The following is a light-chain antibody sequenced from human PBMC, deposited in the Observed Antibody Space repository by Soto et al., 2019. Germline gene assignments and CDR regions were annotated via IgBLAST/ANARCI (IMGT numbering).Light chain of an antibody. CDR1: SSDVGGYNF. CDR3: SSYAGTSIPVV. CDR2: DVS. Sequence: QSALTQPPSASGSPGQSVTISCTGSSSDVGGYNFVSWYQQHPGKAPKLMIYDVSERPSGVHDRFSGSKSGNTASLTVSGLQADDEADYYCSSYAGTSIPVVFGGGTKLTVL. V-gene: IGLV2-8*01. J-gene: IGLJ2*01.